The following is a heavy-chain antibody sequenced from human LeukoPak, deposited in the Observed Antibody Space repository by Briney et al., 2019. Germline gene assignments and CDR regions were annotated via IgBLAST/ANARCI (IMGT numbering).Heavy chain of an antibody. J-gene: IGHJ4*02. D-gene: IGHD3-22*01. CDR2: IYYSGST. Sequence: SETLSLTCTVSGGSIRSGGDYWSWIRRHPGKGLEWIGSIYYSGSTNYNPSLESRVTISVDTSMNQFSLRLSSVTAADTAVYYCARIPGDYYDTQGDYWGQGTLVIVSS. CDR3: ARIPGDYYDTQGDY. V-gene: IGHV4-31*03. CDR1: GGSIRSGGDY.